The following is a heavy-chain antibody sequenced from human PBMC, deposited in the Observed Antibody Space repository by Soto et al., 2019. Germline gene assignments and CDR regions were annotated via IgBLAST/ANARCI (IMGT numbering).Heavy chain of an antibody. CDR2: INTDGDIT. V-gene: IGHV3-74*01. CDR1: GFTFSSYW. Sequence: EVQLVESGGDLVQPGGSLRLSCAASGFTFSSYWMHWVRQAPGTGLAWVSRINTDGDITDYADSVKGRFTISRDNAKNTLYLQMNSRTADDTAIYYCARGTIATPGIDYWGQGSQVTVSA. J-gene: IGHJ4*02. CDR3: ARGTIATPGIDY. D-gene: IGHD2-21*01.